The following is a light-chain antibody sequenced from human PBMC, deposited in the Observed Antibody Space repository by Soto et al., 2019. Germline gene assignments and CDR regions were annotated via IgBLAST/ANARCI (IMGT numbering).Light chain of an antibody. V-gene: IGLV2-14*01. J-gene: IGLJ1*01. Sequence: QSALTQPASVSGSPGQSITIPCTGTSSDVGGYNYVSWYQQHPGKAPKPMIYDVSNRPSGVSNRFSGSKSGNTASLTISGLQAEDEADYYCSSYTSSSTLVFGTGTKVTVL. CDR1: SSDVGGYNY. CDR2: DVS. CDR3: SSYTSSSTLV.